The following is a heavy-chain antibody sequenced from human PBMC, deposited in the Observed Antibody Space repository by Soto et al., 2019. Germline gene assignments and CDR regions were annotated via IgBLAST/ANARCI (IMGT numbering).Heavy chain of an antibody. CDR3: AREVGSRIDY. V-gene: IGHV1-8*01. Sequence: QVQLVQSGAEVKKPGASVKVSCKASGYTFTSYDINWVRQATGQGLEWMGWMNPNSGNTGYAQKFQGRVTMTRHTSISTAYMERRSLRSDDTAVDYCAREVGSRIDYWGQGTLVTVSS. D-gene: IGHD6-13*01. J-gene: IGHJ4*02. CDR1: GYTFTSYD. CDR2: MNPNSGNT.